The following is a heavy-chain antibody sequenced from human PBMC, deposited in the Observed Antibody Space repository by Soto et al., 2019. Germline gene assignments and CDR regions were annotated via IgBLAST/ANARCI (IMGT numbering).Heavy chain of an antibody. CDR1: GGSISSYY. CDR3: ARADYYDSSGYYDFDY. D-gene: IGHD3-22*01. V-gene: IGHV4-59*01. J-gene: IGHJ4*02. Sequence: SETLSLTCTVSGGSISSYYWSWIRQPPGKGLEWIGYIYYSGSTNYNPSLKSRVTISVDTSKNQFSLKLSSVTAADTAVYYCARADYYDSSGYYDFDYRGQGTLVTVSS. CDR2: IYYSGST.